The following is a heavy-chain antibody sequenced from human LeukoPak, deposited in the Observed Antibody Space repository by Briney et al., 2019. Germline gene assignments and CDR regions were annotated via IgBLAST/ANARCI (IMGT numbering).Heavy chain of an antibody. D-gene: IGHD1-26*01. J-gene: IGHJ4*02. CDR2: IYNSGGT. V-gene: IGHV4-59*08. Sequence: SETLSLTCTVSGGSISGYYWTWIRQPPGKGLEWIGYIYNSGGTNYNPSLKSRVTFSVDMSKDKFSLKLTSVTAADTAVYYCASLGFSNSGSYLAPSDYWGQGTLVTVSS. CDR1: GGSISGYY. CDR3: ASLGFSNSGSYLAPSDY.